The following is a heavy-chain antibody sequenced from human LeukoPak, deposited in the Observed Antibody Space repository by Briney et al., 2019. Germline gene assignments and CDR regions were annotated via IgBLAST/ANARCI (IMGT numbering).Heavy chain of an antibody. Sequence: PSETLSLTCSVSGGSISSSNYYWGWIRQPPGKGLEWIACIYYSGSTYYNASLKSRVTISVDTSKNQFSLKLSSVTAADTAVYYCARGNLYCSSTSCMEFDPWGQGTLVTVSS. CDR2: IYYSGST. CDR1: GGSISSSNYY. J-gene: IGHJ5*02. CDR3: ARGNLYCSSTSCMEFDP. D-gene: IGHD2-2*01. V-gene: IGHV4-39*07.